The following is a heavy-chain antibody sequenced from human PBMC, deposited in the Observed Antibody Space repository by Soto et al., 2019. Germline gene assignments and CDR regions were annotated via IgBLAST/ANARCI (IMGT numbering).Heavy chain of an antibody. J-gene: IGHJ4*02. Sequence: VQLLESGGDVVRPGGSLRLYFAASGFPFSSYAMGWVRQAPGKGLEWVAGVKRAGTYTFYADAVRGRFSISRDNSRDTVDLDMNALRRADTAVYFCVEYIVTEDLGDSWGQGTLVSVSS. CDR2: VKRAGTYT. CDR1: GFPFSSYA. CDR3: VEYIVTEDLGDS. V-gene: IGHV3-23*03. D-gene: IGHD5-12*01.